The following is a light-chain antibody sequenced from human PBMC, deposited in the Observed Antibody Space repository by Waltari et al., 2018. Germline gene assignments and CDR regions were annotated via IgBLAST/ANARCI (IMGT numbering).Light chain of an antibody. CDR3: LQYHISPLT. CDR1: QSITTNP. V-gene: IGKV3-20*01. CDR2: GTS. Sequence: EVVLTQSPGTLSLSPGARATLSCRASQSITTNPLAWSQQKPGQAPRCLIYGTSSRATGIPDRFTGSGSGTDFTLTISRLEPGDFAVYYCLQYHISPLTFGGGTKVEIK. J-gene: IGKJ4*01.